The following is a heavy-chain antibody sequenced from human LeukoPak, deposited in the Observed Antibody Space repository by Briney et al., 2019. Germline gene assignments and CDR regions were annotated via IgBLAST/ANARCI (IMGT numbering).Heavy chain of an antibody. CDR1: SIDV. V-gene: IGHV1-69*04. J-gene: IGHJ4*02. Sequence: SIDVSGWRRLTKEKGLEWMGRIIPILGIANYAQKFQGRVTITADKSTSTAYMELSSLRSEDTAVYYCARVRGLYYWGQGTLVTVSS. D-gene: IGHD2-8*01. CDR3: ARVRGLYY. CDR2: IIPILGIA.